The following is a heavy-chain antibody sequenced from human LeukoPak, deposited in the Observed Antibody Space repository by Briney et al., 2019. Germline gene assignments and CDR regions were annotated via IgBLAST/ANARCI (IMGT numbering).Heavy chain of an antibody. CDR3: ARDGNGIAAGGAFRPFDI. CDR2: INAYNGNT. V-gene: IGHV1-18*01. D-gene: IGHD6-13*01. CDR1: GYTFTNYV. J-gene: IGHJ3*02. Sequence: ASVTVSCMASGYTFTNYVISWVRQPPGQGLEWMGWINAYNGNTNYAQNLQGRVTMTTDTSTSTAHMELRSLRSDDTAVYYCARDGNGIAAGGAFRPFDIWGQGTMVTVSS.